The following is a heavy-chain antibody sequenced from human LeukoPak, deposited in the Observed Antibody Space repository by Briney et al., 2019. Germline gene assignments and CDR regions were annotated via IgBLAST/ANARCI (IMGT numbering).Heavy chain of an antibody. D-gene: IGHD3-9*01. CDR2: IWYDGSNK. Sequence: GGSLRLSCAASGFTFSSYGMRWVRQAPGKGLEWVAVIWYDGSNKYYADSVKGRFTISRDNSKNTLYLQMNSLRAEDTAVYYCAREGASYYDILTGYYRYWGQGTLVTVSS. CDR1: GFTFSSYG. J-gene: IGHJ4*02. CDR3: AREGASYYDILTGYYRY. V-gene: IGHV3-33*01.